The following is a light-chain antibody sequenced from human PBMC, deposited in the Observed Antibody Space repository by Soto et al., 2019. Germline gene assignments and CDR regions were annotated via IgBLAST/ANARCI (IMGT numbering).Light chain of an antibody. CDR2: AAS. V-gene: IGKV1-5*01. Sequence: DIQMTQFPSTLSASVGDRVTITCRASQDIDVSLAWFQQRPGEAPKLLIFAASGLESGVPSTFSGSGSGTEFTLTISSVQPEDFATYFCQHYETFSWTFGQGTKLEMK. J-gene: IGKJ1*01. CDR1: QDIDVS. CDR3: QHYETFSWT.